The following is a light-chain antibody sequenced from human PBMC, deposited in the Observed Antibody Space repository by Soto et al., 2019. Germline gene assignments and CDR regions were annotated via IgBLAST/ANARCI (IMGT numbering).Light chain of an antibody. CDR1: QRVSNNF. CDR3: QQYGSTPWT. J-gene: IGKJ1*01. V-gene: IGKV3D-20*01. Sequence: VVLTQFPGTLSLSPGETATLSCGASQRVSNNFLGWYQQKPDLPPRLLIYDATRRANGIPERFSGRGSGTHFTLTISRLQPEDFAVYYCQQYGSTPWTFGRGTKVEMK. CDR2: DAT.